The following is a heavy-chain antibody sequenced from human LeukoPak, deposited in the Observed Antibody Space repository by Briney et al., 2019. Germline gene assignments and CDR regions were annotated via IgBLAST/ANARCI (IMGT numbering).Heavy chain of an antibody. CDR1: GFSFRSYG. CDR2: IRYDGGSN. V-gene: IGHV3-30*02. J-gene: IGHJ4*02. CDR3: AKGSDSFDY. Sequence: TGGSLRLSCAASGFSFRSYGLHWVRQAPGKGLEWVAFIRYDGGSNYYADPVKGRFIISRDNSKNTLYLQMNSLKAEDTAVYYCAKGSDSFDYGGQGILVTVSS.